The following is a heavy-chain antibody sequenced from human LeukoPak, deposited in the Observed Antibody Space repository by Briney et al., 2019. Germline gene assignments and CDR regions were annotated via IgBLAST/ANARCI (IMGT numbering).Heavy chain of an antibody. Sequence: SETLSLTCTVSGGSIDNYYWSWIRQPPGKGLEWIGYIYYSGNTYYVPSLESRVSISVDRSKSQFSLKLYSVTAADTAVYYCASFYDGYEYYYYYMDVWGKGTTVTVSS. D-gene: IGHD3-3*01. J-gene: IGHJ6*03. CDR1: GGSIDNYY. CDR2: IYYSGNT. V-gene: IGHV4-59*01. CDR3: ASFYDGYEYYYYYMDV.